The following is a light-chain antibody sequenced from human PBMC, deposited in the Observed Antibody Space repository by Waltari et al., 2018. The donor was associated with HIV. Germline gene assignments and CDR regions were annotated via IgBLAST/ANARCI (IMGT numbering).Light chain of an antibody. Sequence: DVQMTQSPSTLSASVGDRVTITCRASQTIRTWLAWYQQKPGKAPKLLIYKASSLESGVSSRFSGSGSGTEFTLTINGLQPDDFGTYYCQQYYTYGFGQGTNLEIK. CDR3: QQYYTYG. V-gene: IGKV1-5*03. CDR1: QTIRTW. CDR2: KAS. J-gene: IGKJ2*03.